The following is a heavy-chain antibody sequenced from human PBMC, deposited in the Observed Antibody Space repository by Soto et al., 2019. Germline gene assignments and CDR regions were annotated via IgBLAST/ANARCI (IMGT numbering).Heavy chain of an antibody. J-gene: IGHJ2*01. CDR2: IYYSGST. D-gene: IGHD1-1*01. Sequence: QVQLQESGPGLVKPSQTLSLTCTVSGGSISSGGYYWSWIRQHPGKGLEWIGYIYYSGSTYYNPSLKSRVTISVDTSKNQFSLKLSSVTAAYTAVYYCASRPLDGYYWYFDLWGRGTLVTVSS. CDR1: GGSISSGGYY. V-gene: IGHV4-31*03. CDR3: ASRPLDGYYWYFDL.